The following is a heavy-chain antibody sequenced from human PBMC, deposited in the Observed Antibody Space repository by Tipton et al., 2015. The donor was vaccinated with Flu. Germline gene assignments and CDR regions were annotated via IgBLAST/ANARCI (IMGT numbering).Heavy chain of an antibody. J-gene: IGHJ1*01. D-gene: IGHD6-13*01. CDR2: IRPSGST. CDR1: GGSFSEYN. Sequence: TLSLTCAVYGGSFSEYNWGWVRQSPGTGLEWIGEIRPSGSTNYSPSLKSRVTISVDTSKNQFSLKLSSVTAADTAVYYCARTGYSSSWLYFQHWGQGTLVTVSS. CDR3: ARTGYSSSWLYFQH. V-gene: IGHV4-34*01.